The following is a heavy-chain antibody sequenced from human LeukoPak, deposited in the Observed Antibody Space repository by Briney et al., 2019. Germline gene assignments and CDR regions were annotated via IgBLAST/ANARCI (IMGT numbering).Heavy chain of an antibody. D-gene: IGHD2-2*01. CDR2: INPNSGGT. J-gene: IGHJ6*02. CDR1: GYTFTGYY. Sequence: ASVKVSCKASGYTFTGYYMHWVRQAPGQGLEWMGWINPNSGGTNYAQKFQGRVTMTRDTSISTAYMELSRLRSDDTAVYYCARVNIVVVPAASYFYGMDVWGQGTTVTVSS. CDR3: ARVNIVVVPAASYFYGMDV. V-gene: IGHV1-2*02.